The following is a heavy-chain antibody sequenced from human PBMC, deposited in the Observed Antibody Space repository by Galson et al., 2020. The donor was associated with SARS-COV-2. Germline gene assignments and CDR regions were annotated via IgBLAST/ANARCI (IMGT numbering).Heavy chain of an antibody. CDR1: GFTFNSYA. J-gene: IGHJ6*02. V-gene: IGHV3-23*01. Sequence: GESLKISCAASGFTFNSYAMSWVRQAPGKGLEWVSAISGSGGSTYYADSVKGRFTISRDNSKNTLYLQMNSLRAEDTAVYYCAKDHLTVAGTGDYYYYGMDVWGQGTTVTVSS. CDR2: ISGSGGST. D-gene: IGHD6-19*01. CDR3: AKDHLTVAGTGDYYYYGMDV.